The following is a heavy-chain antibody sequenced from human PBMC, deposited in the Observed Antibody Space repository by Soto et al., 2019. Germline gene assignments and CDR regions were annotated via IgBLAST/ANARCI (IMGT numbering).Heavy chain of an antibody. Sequence: GGTLRLCCAASGFTFSSYGMNWVRQAPGKGLEWVAVISYDENNKYYADSVKGRFTISRDNSKNTLYLQMNSLRAEDTAVYYCAKVLTGDLDYWGQGTLVTVSS. CDR2: ISYDENNK. CDR1: GFTFSSYG. V-gene: IGHV3-30*18. CDR3: AKVLTGDLDY. J-gene: IGHJ4*02. D-gene: IGHD7-27*01.